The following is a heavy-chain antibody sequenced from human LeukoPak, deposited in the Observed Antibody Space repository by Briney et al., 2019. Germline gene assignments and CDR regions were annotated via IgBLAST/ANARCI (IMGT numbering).Heavy chain of an antibody. D-gene: IGHD3-10*01. J-gene: IGHJ4*02. Sequence: SETLSLTCTVSGGSISSSSFYWGWIRRPPGKGLEWIGSIFHSGSTYYNPSLKSRVTISVDTSKNQFSLKLNSVTAADTAVYYCARHQSYSTFDYWGQGTLVTVSS. CDR3: ARHQSYSTFDY. V-gene: IGHV4-39*01. CDR2: IFHSGST. CDR1: GGSISSSSFY.